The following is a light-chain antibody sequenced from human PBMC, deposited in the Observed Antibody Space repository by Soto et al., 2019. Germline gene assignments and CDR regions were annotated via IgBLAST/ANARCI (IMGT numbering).Light chain of an antibody. CDR3: QQYSNSLALT. Sequence: EIVLTQSPGTLSLSAGERVTLSCRASQSVNSSYLAWYQQKPGQAPRLLIYGASSRATGIPDRFSGSGSGTDFTLTISRLEPEDFAVYYCQQYSNSLALTFGGGTKVDIK. J-gene: IGKJ4*01. CDR1: QSVNSSY. V-gene: IGKV3-20*01. CDR2: GAS.